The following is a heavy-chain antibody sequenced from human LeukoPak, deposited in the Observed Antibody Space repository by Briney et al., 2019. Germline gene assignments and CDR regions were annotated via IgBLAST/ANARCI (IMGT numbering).Heavy chain of an antibody. V-gene: IGHV3-21*01. CDR1: GFTFSSYS. D-gene: IGHD2-2*01. J-gene: IGHJ4*02. CDR2: ISSSSSYI. Sequence: PGGSLRLSCAASGFTFSSYSMNWVRQAPGKGLEWVSSISSSSSYIYYADSVKGRFTISRDNAKNSLYLQMNSLRAEDTAVYYCASSLGGDCSSTSCYEFDYWGQGTLVTVSS. CDR3: ASSLGGDCSSTSCYEFDY.